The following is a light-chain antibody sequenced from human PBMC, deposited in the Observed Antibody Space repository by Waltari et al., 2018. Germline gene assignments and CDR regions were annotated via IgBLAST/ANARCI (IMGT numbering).Light chain of an antibody. J-gene: IGLJ3*02. CDR2: DVS. V-gene: IGLV2-14*01. CDR1: SIDVGGYNY. Sequence: QSALTQPASVSGSPGQSITISCTGTSIDVGGYNYVFWYQQHPGKVPKLLIFDVSNRPSGVSNRFSGSKSGNTASLTISGLQAEDESDYYCCSFTSRSTWVFGGGTKLTVL. CDR3: CSFTSRSTWV.